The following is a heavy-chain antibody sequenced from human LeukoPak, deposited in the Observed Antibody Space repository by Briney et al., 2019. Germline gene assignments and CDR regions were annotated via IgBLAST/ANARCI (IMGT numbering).Heavy chain of an antibody. CDR1: GYIFCNYG. CDR2: ISAYNRNI. Sequence: ASVKVSCKASGYIFCNYGIGWGRQGPGQRPEWMGRISAYNRNINYAQKFQGRVTMSTDTSTSTVYMELRSLRSDETAVYYCARRTTWYADYWGQGTLVTVSS. V-gene: IGHV1-18*01. J-gene: IGHJ4*02. D-gene: IGHD2/OR15-2a*01. CDR3: ARRTTWYADY.